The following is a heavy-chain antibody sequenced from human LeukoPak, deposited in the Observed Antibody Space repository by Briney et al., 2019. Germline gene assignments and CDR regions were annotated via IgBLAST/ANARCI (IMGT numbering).Heavy chain of an antibody. CDR2: ISRNSGSI. Sequence: GGSLRLSCAASGFTFDDYAMHWVRQAPGKGLEWVSGISRNSGSIGYADSVKGRSTISRDNAKNSLYLQMNSLRAEDTALYYCAKARGGGYDWLYAFDIWGQGTMVTVSS. CDR3: AKARGGGYDWLYAFDI. D-gene: IGHD5-12*01. V-gene: IGHV3-9*01. CDR1: GFTFDDYA. J-gene: IGHJ3*02.